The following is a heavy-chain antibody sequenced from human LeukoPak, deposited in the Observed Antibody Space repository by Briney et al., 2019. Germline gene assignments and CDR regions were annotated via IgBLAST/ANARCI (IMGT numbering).Heavy chain of an antibody. J-gene: IGHJ5*02. CDR1: GYSVSSGYY. CDR3: ASETWKAVDTAPPP. V-gene: IGHV4-38-2*02. D-gene: IGHD5-18*01. CDR2: ISHSGTT. Sequence: SETLSLTCTVSGYSVSSGYYWGWVRQPPGKGLEWIGAISHSGTTYYNPSLKSRVTISVDTSKNQFSLKLSSVTAADTAVYYCASETWKAVDTAPPPWGQGTLVTVSS.